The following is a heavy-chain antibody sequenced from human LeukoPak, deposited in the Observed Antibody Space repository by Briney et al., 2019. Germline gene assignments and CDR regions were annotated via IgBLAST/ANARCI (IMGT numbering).Heavy chain of an antibody. J-gene: IGHJ4*02. D-gene: IGHD3-22*01. CDR2: IIPIFGTA. CDR1: GGTFSSYA. CDR3: ARDRGHYYDSSGSDY. V-gene: IGHV1-69*05. Sequence: SVKVSCKASGGTFSSYAISWVRQAPGQGLEWMGRIIPIFGTANYAQKFQGRVTITTDESTSTAYMELSRLRSDDTAVYYCARDRGHYYDSSGSDYWGQGTLVTVSS.